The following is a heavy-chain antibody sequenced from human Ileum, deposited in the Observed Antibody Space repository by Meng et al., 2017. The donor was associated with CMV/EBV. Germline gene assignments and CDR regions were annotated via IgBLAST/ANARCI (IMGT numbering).Heavy chain of an antibody. Sequence: GESLKISCAASGFNINTYWLHWVRQAPGKGRVWISRIYSDGSRRDYADAVRGRFTISRDNANNMLYLQMNSLRAEDTAVYFCATLPQGGTGQYTYEGWTDPWGQGTQVTVSS. CDR2: IYSDGSRR. CDR1: GFNINTYW. CDR3: ATLPQGGTGQYTYEGWTDP. D-gene: IGHD3/OR15-3a*01. J-gene: IGHJ5*02. V-gene: IGHV3-74*01.